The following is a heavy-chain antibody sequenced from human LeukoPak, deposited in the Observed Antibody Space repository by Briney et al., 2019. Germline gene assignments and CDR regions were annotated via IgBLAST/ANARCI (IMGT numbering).Heavy chain of an antibody. D-gene: IGHD2/OR15-2a*01. J-gene: IGHJ4*02. CDR2: INPNSGGT. CDR3: ARDPLYESGPPVDY. V-gene: IGHV1-2*02. Sequence: GASVTVSCKASGYTFTGYYMHWVRQAPGQGLEWMGWINPNSGGTNYAQKFQGRVTMTRDTSISTAYMELSRLRSDDTAVYYCARDPLYESGPPVDYWGQGTLVTVSS. CDR1: GYTFTGYY.